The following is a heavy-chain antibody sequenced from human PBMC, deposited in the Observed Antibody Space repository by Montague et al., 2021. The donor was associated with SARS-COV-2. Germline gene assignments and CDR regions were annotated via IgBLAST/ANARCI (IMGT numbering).Heavy chain of an antibody. CDR1: GGSINAYY. Sequence: SETLSLTCTVAGGSINAYYWTWIRQPPGKGLDWIGFLYYSGVTNYNPSLKSRVTMSLDTSKNQFSLRLSSVTAADTAVYYCVRGGTRDIVLVPSALDYWGRGIPVTVSS. CDR3: VRGGTRDIVLVPSALDY. J-gene: IGHJ4*02. V-gene: IGHV4-59*08. D-gene: IGHD2-2*01. CDR2: LYYSGVT.